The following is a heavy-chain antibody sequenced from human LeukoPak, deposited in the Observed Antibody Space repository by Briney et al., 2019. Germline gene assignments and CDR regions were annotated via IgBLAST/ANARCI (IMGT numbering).Heavy chain of an antibody. CDR2: IYYSGST. CDR3: AREWLQVLWFGERGLPYYMDV. CDR1: GGSISSSSYY. D-gene: IGHD3-10*01. Sequence: TSETLSLTCTVSGGSISSSSYYWGWIRQPPGKGLEWIGSIYYSGSTYYNPSLKSRVTISVDTSKNQFSLKLSSVTAADTAVYYCAREWLQVLWFGERGLPYYMDVWGKGTTVTVSS. V-gene: IGHV4-39*07. J-gene: IGHJ6*03.